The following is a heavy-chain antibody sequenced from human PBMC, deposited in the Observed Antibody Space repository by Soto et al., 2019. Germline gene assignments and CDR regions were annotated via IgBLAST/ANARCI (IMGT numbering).Heavy chain of an antibody. CDR1: GYTFTSYD. Sequence: QVQLVQSGAEVKKPGASVKVSCKASGYTFTSYDINWVRQATGQGLEWMGWMNPNSGNTGYAQKFQGRVTMTRNTSKTTAYMELSGLRSEDTAVYYCAIIHRGSYYAFDCWGQGTLVTVSS. J-gene: IGHJ4*02. V-gene: IGHV1-8*01. D-gene: IGHD1-26*01. CDR2: MNPNSGNT. CDR3: AIIHRGSYYAFDC.